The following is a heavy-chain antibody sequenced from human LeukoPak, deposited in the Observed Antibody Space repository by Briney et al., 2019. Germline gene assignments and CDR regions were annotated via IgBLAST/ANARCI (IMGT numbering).Heavy chain of an antibody. Sequence: PGGSLRLSCAASGFTFSSYSMNWVRQAPGRGLDWVSSISSSSSYIYYADSVKGRFTISRDNAKNSLYLQMNSLTDEDTAVYYCARVRGGGWYFFDSWGQGTLVTVSS. V-gene: IGHV3-21*01. J-gene: IGHJ4*02. D-gene: IGHD6-19*01. CDR2: ISSSSSYI. CDR3: ARVRGGGWYFFDS. CDR1: GFTFSSYS.